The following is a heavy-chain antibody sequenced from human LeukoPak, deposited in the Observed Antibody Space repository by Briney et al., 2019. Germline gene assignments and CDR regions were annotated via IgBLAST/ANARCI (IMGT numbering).Heavy chain of an antibody. V-gene: IGHV3-23*01. CDR3: AKDARRSSGWYFFDH. CDR1: GFTFSSYA. Sequence: GGSLRLSCAASGFTFSSYAMGWVRQAPGKGLEWVSVISDSGGTTYYADSVKGRFTISRDNSRNTLYLRMNSLRVEDTVVYYCAKDARRSSGWYFFDHWGQGTLVTVSS. CDR2: ISDSGGTT. J-gene: IGHJ4*02. D-gene: IGHD6-19*01.